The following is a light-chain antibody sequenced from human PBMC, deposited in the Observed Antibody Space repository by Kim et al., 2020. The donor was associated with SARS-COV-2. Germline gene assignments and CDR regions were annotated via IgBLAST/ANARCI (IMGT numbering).Light chain of an antibody. Sequence: QSALTQPPSASGSPGHSVTISCTGTHSDIGDYDYVSWYQQHPGKAPKLILFEVTKRPSGVPDRFSGSKSDITASLTVSGLQADDEADYFCCSYAGSYTWVFGGGTQLTVL. CDR2: EVT. V-gene: IGLV2-8*01. J-gene: IGLJ3*02. CDR1: HSDIGDYDY. CDR3: CSYAGSYTWV.